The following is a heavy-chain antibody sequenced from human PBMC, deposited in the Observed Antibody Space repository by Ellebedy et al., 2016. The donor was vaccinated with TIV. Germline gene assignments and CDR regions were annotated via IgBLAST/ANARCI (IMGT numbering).Heavy chain of an antibody. D-gene: IGHD3-16*02. CDR1: GYTFTGYY. CDR2: INPNSGGT. J-gene: IGHJ3*02. CDR3: ARLSPSHAFDI. Sequence: AASVKVSCKASGYTFTGYYMHWVRQAPGQGLEWMGWINPNSGGTNYAQKFQGWVTMTRDTSISTAYMELSRLRSDDTAVYYCARLSPSHAFDIWGQGTTVTVSS. V-gene: IGHV1-2*04.